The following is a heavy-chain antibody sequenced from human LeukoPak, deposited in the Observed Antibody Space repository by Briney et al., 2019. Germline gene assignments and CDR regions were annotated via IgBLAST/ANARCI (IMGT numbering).Heavy chain of an antibody. J-gene: IGHJ4*02. CDR3: ARERGAEGYYDSSGRGYFDY. V-gene: IGHV3-53*01. D-gene: IGHD3-22*01. CDR1: GFTVSSNY. Sequence: PGGSLRLSCAASGFTVSSNYMSWVRQAPGKGLEWVSVIYSGGSTYYADSVKGRFTISRDNSKNTLYLQMNSLRAEDTAVYYCARERGAEGYYDSSGRGYFDYWGQGTLVTVSS. CDR2: IYSGGST.